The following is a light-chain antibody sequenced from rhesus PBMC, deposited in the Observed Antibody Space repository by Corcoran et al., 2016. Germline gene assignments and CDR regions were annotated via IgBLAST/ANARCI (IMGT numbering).Light chain of an antibody. CDR1: QSVSSY. CDR3: QENSNLSLT. CDR2: GAS. Sequence: EIVMTQSPATLSLSPGETATISCRTSQSVSSYLAWYQQKPGQAPRLLFYGASTRATGIPDRFSGCGSGTDFTLPISSLGPEDFAVYYCQENSNLSLTFGGGTRVEIK. V-gene: IGKV3-31*02. J-gene: IGKJ4*01.